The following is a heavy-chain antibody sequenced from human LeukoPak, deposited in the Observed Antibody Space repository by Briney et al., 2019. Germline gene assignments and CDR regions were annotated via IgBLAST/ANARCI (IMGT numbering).Heavy chain of an antibody. D-gene: IGHD2-2*01. Sequence: TPSETLSLTCGVYDGSLINYYCHWIRQAPGKGLEWIGEISHGGITKHNPSLKSRVTMSQDTSKRQFSLRMNSMTAAGTGVYYCGIFMDVVPGSMSWGLGTLVTVSS. CDR3: GIFMDVVPGSMS. CDR2: ISHGGIT. J-gene: IGHJ4*02. V-gene: IGHV4-34*01. CDR1: DGSLINYY.